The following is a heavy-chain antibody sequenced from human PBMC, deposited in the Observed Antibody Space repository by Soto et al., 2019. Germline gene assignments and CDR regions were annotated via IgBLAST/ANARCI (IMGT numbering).Heavy chain of an antibody. J-gene: IGHJ4*02. CDR3: AKKGGFGELLFFYFDY. CDR1: GFTFSSYA. Sequence: EVQLLESGGGLVQPGGSLRLSCAASGFTFSSYAMSWVRQAPGKGLEWVSAISGSGGSTYYADSVKGRFTIARDNSKNTLYLQMNSRRAEDTAVYYCAKKGGFGELLFFYFDYWGQGTLVTVSS. V-gene: IGHV3-23*01. CDR2: ISGSGGST. D-gene: IGHD3-10*01.